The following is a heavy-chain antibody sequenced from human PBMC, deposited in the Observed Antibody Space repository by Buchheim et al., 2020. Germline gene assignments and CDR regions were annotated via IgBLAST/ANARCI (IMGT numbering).Heavy chain of an antibody. CDR2: ISYDGTNK. V-gene: IGHV3-30*14. Sequence: QVQLEESGGGVVQPGRFLSLSCAASGFIFNNYAMHWVRQAPGKGLEWVAVISYDGTNKYYAHSVKGRATISRDSSKSTLSLQINSLRPEDTAVYYCARGTLNGDYDYWGQGTL. J-gene: IGHJ4*02. CDR3: ARGTLNGDYDY. D-gene: IGHD4-17*01. CDR1: GFIFNNYA.